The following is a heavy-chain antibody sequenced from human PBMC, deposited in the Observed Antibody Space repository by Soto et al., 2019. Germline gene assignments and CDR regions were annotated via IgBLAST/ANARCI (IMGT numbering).Heavy chain of an antibody. Sequence: DVQLVESGGGLVQPGGSLRVSCAASGFTLGSHRIHWVRQPPGKGLEWVSRIDTDGGGTSYADSVKGRFTISTDNAKNTVYLQMQGLRAEDTAVYYCATVFDLWGQGTLVTVSS. J-gene: IGHJ5*02. CDR1: GFTLGSHR. CDR3: ATVFDL. V-gene: IGHV3-74*01. CDR2: IDTDGGGT.